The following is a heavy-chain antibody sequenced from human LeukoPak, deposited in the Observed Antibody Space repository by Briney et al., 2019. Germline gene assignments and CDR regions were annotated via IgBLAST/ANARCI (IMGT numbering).Heavy chain of an antibody. D-gene: IGHD3-22*01. V-gene: IGHV3-23*01. CDR3: AKATYYYDSSGYYPNYFDY. CDR1: GFTFSSCA. J-gene: IGHJ4*02. CDR2: ISGSGGST. Sequence: GGSLRLSCAASGFTFSSCAMSWVRQAPGKGLEWVSAISGSGGSTYYADSVKGRFTISRDNSKNTLYLRMNSLRAEDTAVYYCAKATYYYDSSGYYPNYFDYWGQGTLVTVSS.